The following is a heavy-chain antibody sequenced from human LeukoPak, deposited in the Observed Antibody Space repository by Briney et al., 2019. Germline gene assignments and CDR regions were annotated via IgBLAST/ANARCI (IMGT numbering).Heavy chain of an antibody. Sequence: SETLPLTCTVSGGSISSYYLSWMRQLPGKGLEWIGYFYHSGGTNYNPSLQGRVTMSIDTSKNQFSLKLTSVTAADTAVYCARSLSSSRFSLWKYWGQGTLVTVSS. D-gene: IGHD6-13*01. V-gene: IGHV4-59*01. CDR1: GGSISSYY. J-gene: IGHJ4*02. CDR3: ARSLSSSRFSLWKY. CDR2: FYHSGGT.